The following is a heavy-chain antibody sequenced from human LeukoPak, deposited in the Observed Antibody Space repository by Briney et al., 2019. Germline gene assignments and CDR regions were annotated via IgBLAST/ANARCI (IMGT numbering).Heavy chain of an antibody. CDR2: INAGNGNT. Sequence: ASVKVSCKASGYTFTSYTMHWVRQAPGQRLEWMGWINAGNGNTKYSQEFQGRVTITRDTSASTAYMELSSLRSEDMAVYYCARGGWSGYYGFDYWGQGTLVTVSS. J-gene: IGHJ4*02. CDR1: GYTFTSYT. V-gene: IGHV1-3*03. D-gene: IGHD3-3*01. CDR3: ARGGWSGYYGFDY.